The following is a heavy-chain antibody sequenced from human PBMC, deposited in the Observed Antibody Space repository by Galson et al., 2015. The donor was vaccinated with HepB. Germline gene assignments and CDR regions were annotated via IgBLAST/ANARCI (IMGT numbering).Heavy chain of an antibody. CDR2: LSSDGSNE. Sequence: SLRLSCAASGFSFSYYAMHWVRQAPGKGLEWVALLSSDGSNEYYSESVRGRFNISRDNSKQTVYLQVNSLRVEDTALYYCAKVLGPGAARPQVLEYWGQGVLVTVSA. J-gene: IGHJ4*02. V-gene: IGHV3-30*18. D-gene: IGHD6-6*01. CDR3: AKVLGPGAARPQVLEY. CDR1: GFSFSYYA.